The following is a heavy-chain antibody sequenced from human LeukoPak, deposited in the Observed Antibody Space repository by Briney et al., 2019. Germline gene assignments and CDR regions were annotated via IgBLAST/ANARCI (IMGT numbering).Heavy chain of an antibody. CDR1: GYTFTSYG. CDR2: ISAYNGNT. J-gene: IGHJ4*02. CDR3: ARDLEDIAVVPAAIGADY. Sequence: GASVRVSCKASGYTFTSYGISWVRQAPGQGLEWMGWISAYNGNTNYAQKLQGRVTMTTDTSTSTAYMELRSLRSDDTAVYYCARDLEDIAVVPAAIGADYWGQGTLVTVSS. D-gene: IGHD2-2*01. V-gene: IGHV1-18*01.